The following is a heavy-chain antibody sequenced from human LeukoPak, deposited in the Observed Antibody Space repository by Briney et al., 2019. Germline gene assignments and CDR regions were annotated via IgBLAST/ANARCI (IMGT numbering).Heavy chain of an antibody. CDR1: DFSFITYA. CDR3: AKDDAWGRYQD. D-gene: IGHD3-16*01. J-gene: IGHJ1*01. V-gene: IGHV3-23*01. Sequence: GGSLRLSCAASDFSFITYAMSWVRQAPGKGLEWVSGIRGNGVTTYYADSVKGRFTISRDNSKNTLYLQMSSLGAEDTAVYFCAKDDAWGRYQDWGQGTLVTVSS. CDR2: IRGNGVTT.